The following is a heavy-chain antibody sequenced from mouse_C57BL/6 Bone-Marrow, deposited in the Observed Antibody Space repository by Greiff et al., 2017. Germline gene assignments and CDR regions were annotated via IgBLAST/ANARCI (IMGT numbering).Heavy chain of an antibody. CDR1: GFTFTDYY. CDR2: IRNKANGYTT. J-gene: IGHJ4*01. CDR3: ARYSYYYAMDY. V-gene: IGHV7-3*01. Sequence: EVHLVESGGGLVQPGGSLSLSCAASGFTFTDYYMSWVRQPPGKALEWLGFIRNKANGYTTEYSASVKGRFTISRDNSQSILYLQMNALRAEDSATDYCARYSYYYAMDYWGQGTSVTVSS.